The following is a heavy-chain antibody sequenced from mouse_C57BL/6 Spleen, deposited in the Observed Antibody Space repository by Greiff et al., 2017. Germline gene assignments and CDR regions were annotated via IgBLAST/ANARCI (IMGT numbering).Heavy chain of an antibody. Sequence: VKLQESGPGLVQPSQSLSITCTVSGFSLTSYGVHWVRQSPGKGLEWLGVIWSGGSTDYNAAFISRLSISKDNSKSQVFFKMNSLQADDTAIYYCALSMVTTSYYAMDYWGQGTSVTVSS. CDR1: GFSLTSYG. D-gene: IGHD2-2*01. CDR3: ALSMVTTSYYAMDY. V-gene: IGHV2-2*01. CDR2: IWSGGST. J-gene: IGHJ4*01.